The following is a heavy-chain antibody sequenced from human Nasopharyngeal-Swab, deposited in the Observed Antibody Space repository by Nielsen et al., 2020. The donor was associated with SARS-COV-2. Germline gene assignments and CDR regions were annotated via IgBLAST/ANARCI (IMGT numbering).Heavy chain of an antibody. Sequence: GGSLRLSCAASGLNFNNYNFNWVRQAPGKGLEWVSSISSSSSYIYYADSVKGRFTISRDNAKNSLYLQMNSLRAEDTAVYYCARDGLDYDFWSAYFMDVWGQGTTVTVSS. CDR1: GLNFNNYN. J-gene: IGHJ6*02. CDR3: ARDGLDYDFWSAYFMDV. D-gene: IGHD3-3*01. CDR2: ISSSSSYI. V-gene: IGHV3-21*01.